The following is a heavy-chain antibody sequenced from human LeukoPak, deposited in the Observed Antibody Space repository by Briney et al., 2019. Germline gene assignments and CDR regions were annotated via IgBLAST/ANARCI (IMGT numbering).Heavy chain of an antibody. CDR1: GFTFSSYE. Sequence: GGSLRLSRAASGFTFSSYEMNWVRQAPGKGLEWVSYISSSGSTIYYADSVKGRFTISRDNAKNSLYLQMNSLRAEDTAVYYCARAGIAAAGTRNWFDPWGQGTLVTVSS. CDR3: ARAGIAAAGTRNWFDP. CDR2: ISSSGSTI. J-gene: IGHJ5*02. D-gene: IGHD6-13*01. V-gene: IGHV3-48*03.